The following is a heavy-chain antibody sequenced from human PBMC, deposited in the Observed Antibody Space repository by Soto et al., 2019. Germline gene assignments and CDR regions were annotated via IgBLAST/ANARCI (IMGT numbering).Heavy chain of an antibody. CDR1: GFTFDDYA. J-gene: IGHJ4*02. CDR3: AKDQNAGNFWSGYGFDY. V-gene: IGHV3-9*01. D-gene: IGHD3-3*01. Sequence: GGSLRLSCAASGFTFDDYAMHWVRQAPGKGLEWVSGISWNSGSIGYADSVKGRFTISRDNAKNSLYLQMNSLRAEDTALYYCAKDQNAGNFWSGYGFDYWGQGTLVTVSS. CDR2: ISWNSGSI.